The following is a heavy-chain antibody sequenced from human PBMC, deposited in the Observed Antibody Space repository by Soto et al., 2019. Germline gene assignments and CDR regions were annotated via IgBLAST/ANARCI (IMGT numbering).Heavy chain of an antibody. J-gene: IGHJ4*02. CDR2: ISSGGSYT. V-gene: IGHV3-11*06. Sequence: QVHLVESGGDLVKPGGSLRLSCAVSGVSFSDSYMSWIRQAPGRGLEWVSCISSGGSYTYYADSVRGRFTISRDNAKNSLDLQMNSLAAEDTAVYYCARGRKVGNTGYYFDYWGQGTLVTVSS. D-gene: IGHD1-26*01. CDR3: ARGRKVGNTGYYFDY. CDR1: GVSFSDSY.